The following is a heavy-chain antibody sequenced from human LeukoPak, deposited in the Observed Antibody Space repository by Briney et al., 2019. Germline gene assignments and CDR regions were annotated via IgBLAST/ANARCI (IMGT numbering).Heavy chain of an antibody. V-gene: IGHV1-24*01. Sequence: ASVKVSCKVSGYTLTELSMHWVRQAPGKGLEWMGGFDPEDGETIYAQKSQGRVTMTEDTSTDTAYMELSSLRSEDTAVYYCATDHRDSSGYYLQTWGQGTLVTVSS. D-gene: IGHD3-22*01. J-gene: IGHJ4*02. CDR2: FDPEDGET. CDR1: GYTLTELS. CDR3: ATDHRDSSGYYLQT.